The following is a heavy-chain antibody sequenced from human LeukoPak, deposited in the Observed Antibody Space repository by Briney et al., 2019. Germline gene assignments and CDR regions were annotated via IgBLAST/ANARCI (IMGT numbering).Heavy chain of an antibody. CDR1: GFTFSSYG. V-gene: IGHV3-30*18. Sequence: PGGSLRLSCAASGFTFSSYGMHWVRQAPGKGLEWVAVISYDGSNKYYADSVKGRFTISRDNSKNTLYLQMNSLRAEDTAVYYCAKESNSWYGSLLFDYWGQGTLVTVSS. D-gene: IGHD6-13*01. J-gene: IGHJ4*02. CDR3: AKESNSWYGSLLFDY. CDR2: ISYDGSNK.